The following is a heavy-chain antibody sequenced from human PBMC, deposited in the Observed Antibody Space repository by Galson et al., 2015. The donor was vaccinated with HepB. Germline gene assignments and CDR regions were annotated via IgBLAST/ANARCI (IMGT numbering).Heavy chain of an antibody. J-gene: IGHJ4*02. D-gene: IGHD1-26*01. CDR1: GYTFTDFG. Sequence: SVKVSCKASGYTFTDFGISWVRQAPGQGPEWMGWISAYNGNAKYAQNLQGRLTMTQDTSTSTAYMELRGLRSDDTAVYYCTRDLGGSPGVFFDYWGQGTLVTVSS. V-gene: IGHV1-18*04. CDR2: ISAYNGNA. CDR3: TRDLGGSPGVFFDY.